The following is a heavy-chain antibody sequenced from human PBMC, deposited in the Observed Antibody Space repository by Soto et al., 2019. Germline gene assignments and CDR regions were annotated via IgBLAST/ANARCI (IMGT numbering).Heavy chain of an antibody. CDR2: IYYSGST. D-gene: IGHD2-15*01. Sequence: ASETLSLTCTVSGGSISSYYWSWIRQPPGKGLEWIGYIYYSGSTNYNPSLKSRVTISVDTSKNQFSLKLSSVTAADTAVYYCARGNFNVVVVADNWFDPWSQGTLVTVSS. J-gene: IGHJ5*02. V-gene: IGHV4-59*12. CDR3: ARGNFNVVVVADNWFDP. CDR1: GGSISSYY.